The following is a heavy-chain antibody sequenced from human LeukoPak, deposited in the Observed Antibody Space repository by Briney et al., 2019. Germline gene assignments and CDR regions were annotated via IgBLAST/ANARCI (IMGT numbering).Heavy chain of an antibody. CDR1: GYTFTGYY. D-gene: IGHD2-2*01. Sequence: ASVKVSCKASGYTFTGYYMHLVRRAPAPGLEWMGWINPNSGGTNYAQKFQGRVTMTRDTSISTAYMELSRLRSDDTAVYYCATFYPAATGHDYWGQGTLVTVSS. CDR3: ATFYPAATGHDY. J-gene: IGHJ4*02. CDR2: INPNSGGT. V-gene: IGHV1-2*02.